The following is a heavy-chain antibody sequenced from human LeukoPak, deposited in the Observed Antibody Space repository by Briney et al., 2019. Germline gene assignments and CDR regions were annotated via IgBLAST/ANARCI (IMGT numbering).Heavy chain of an antibody. CDR1: GFNFRDSG. CDR3: ARDGSGWSSDY. V-gene: IGHV3-33*01. Sequence: GGSLRLSCAASGFNFRDSGMHWVRQAPGKGLEWVAVMWNDGTTGKYADSVRGRFSVSRDNSKNTVYLQMDSLRADDTSVYYCARDGSGWSSDYWGQGTLVTVSS. J-gene: IGHJ4*02. CDR2: MWNDGTTG. D-gene: IGHD6-19*01.